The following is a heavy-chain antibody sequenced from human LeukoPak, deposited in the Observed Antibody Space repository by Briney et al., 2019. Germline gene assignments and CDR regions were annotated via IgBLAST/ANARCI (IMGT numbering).Heavy chain of an antibody. V-gene: IGHV3-30*02. CDR3: AKDGGYCTNGVCYGNWFDP. CDR1: GFTFSSYG. Sequence: GGSLRLSCAASGFTFSSYGMHWVRQAPGKGLEWVTFIRYDGSNKYYADSVKGRFTISRDNSKNSLYLQMNSLRTEDTALYYCAKDGGYCTNGVCYGNWFDPWGQGALVTVSS. J-gene: IGHJ5*02. CDR2: IRYDGSNK. D-gene: IGHD2-8*01.